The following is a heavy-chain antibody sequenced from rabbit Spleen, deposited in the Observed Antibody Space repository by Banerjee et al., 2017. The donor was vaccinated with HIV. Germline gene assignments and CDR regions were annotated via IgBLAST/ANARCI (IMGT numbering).Heavy chain of an antibody. CDR1: GFSFDARDV. CDR2: LNAATAKP. J-gene: IGHJ4*01. CDR3: ARDLVAVIGWNFNL. V-gene: IGHV1S45*01. D-gene: IGHD1-1*01. Sequence: QEQLEESGGDLVQPEGSLTLTCTASGFSFDARDVMCWVRQAPGKGLEWIACLNAATAKPVYATWAKGRFTISRTSSTTVTLRMTSLTAADTATYFCARDLVAVIGWNFNLWGPGTLVTVS.